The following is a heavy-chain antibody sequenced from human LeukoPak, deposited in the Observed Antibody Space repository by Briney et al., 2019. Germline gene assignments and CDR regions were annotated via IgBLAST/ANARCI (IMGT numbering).Heavy chain of an antibody. CDR1: GYSFTSFW. V-gene: IGHV5-51*01. J-gene: IGHJ4*02. CDR3: ARRRDLYSGSYYPFDY. Sequence: GESLKISCKGSGYSFTSFWIAWVRQMPGKGLKWMGIIYPGDSDARYSPSFQGQVTISADKSISTAYLQWSSLKASDTAMYYCARRRDLYSGSYYPFDYWGQGTLVTVSS. D-gene: IGHD1-26*01. CDR2: IYPGDSDA.